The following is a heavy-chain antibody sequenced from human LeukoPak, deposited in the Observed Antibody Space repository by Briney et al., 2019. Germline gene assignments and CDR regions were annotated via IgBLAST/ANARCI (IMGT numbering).Heavy chain of an antibody. V-gene: IGHV1-2*02. CDR2: INPNTGGT. CDR1: GYTFTGYY. J-gene: IGHJ4*02. D-gene: IGHD5-24*01. CDR3: ARRRGRDGYNPPPLDY. Sequence: RASVKVACKASGYTFTGYYMHWVPQAPGQRLEWMGWINPNTGGTNYAQKFQGRVTMTRDTSISTVYMELSRLRSDDTAVYYCARRRGRDGYNPPPLDYWGQGTLVTVSS.